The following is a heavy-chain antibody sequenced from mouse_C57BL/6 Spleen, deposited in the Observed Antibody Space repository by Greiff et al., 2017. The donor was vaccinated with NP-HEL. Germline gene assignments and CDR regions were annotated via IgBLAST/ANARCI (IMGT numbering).Heavy chain of an antibody. CDR1: GYTFTSYW. V-gene: IGHV1-50*01. D-gene: IGHD2-2*01. CDR3: ARDMVTTRFAY. Sequence: QVQLQQPGAELVKPGASVKLSCKASGYTFTSYWMQWVKQRPGQGLEWIGEIDPSDSYTNYNQKFKGKATLTVDTSSITAYMQLSSLTSEDSAVYYCARDMVTTRFAYWGQGTLVTVSA. CDR2: IDPSDSYT. J-gene: IGHJ3*01.